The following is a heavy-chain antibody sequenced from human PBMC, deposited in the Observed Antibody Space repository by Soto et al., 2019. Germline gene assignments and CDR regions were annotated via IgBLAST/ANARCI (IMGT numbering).Heavy chain of an antibody. CDR3: ARHSGGDHRFQLSY. Sequence: SETLSLTCTVSGGSISSYYWSWIRQPPGKGLEWIGYIYYTGSTNYNPSLKSRVTISVDTSKNQFSLSLTSVTAADTAVYYCARHSGGDHRFQLSYSGQGALVTGSS. CDR1: GGSISSYY. CDR2: IYYTGST. D-gene: IGHD2-21*02. J-gene: IGHJ1*01. V-gene: IGHV4-59*08.